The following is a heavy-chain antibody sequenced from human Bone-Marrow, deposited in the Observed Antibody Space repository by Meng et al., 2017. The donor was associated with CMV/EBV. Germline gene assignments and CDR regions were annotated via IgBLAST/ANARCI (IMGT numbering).Heavy chain of an antibody. CDR3: ARSHLGFAGY. CDR2: ISSSSSYI. D-gene: IGHD3-16*01. V-gene: IGHV3-21*01. J-gene: IGHJ4*02. Sequence: EGQLVESGAGLVKPGGCLRLSGAASGFTFSSYSMNWVRQAPGKGLEWVSSISSSSSYIYYADSVKGRFTISRDNAKNSLYLQMNSLRAEDTAVHYCARSHLGFAGYWGQGTLVTVSS. CDR1: GFTFSSYS.